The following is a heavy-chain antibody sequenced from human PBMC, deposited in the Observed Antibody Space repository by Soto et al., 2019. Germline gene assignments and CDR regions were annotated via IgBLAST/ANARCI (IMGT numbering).Heavy chain of an antibody. Sequence: QVQLQESGPGLVKPSQTLSLTCTVSGGSISSGDYYWSWIRQPPGKGLEWIGYIYYSGSTYYNPSLKSRLTLSVDTSSSQFTRKLSYVPAADAAVYYCGRDRDCDYYCDGMAVWGQGPTVTGSS. CDR2: IYYSGST. J-gene: IGHJ6*02. CDR1: GGSISSGDYY. D-gene: IGHD2-21*02. CDR3: GRDRDCDYYCDGMAV. V-gene: IGHV4-30-4*01.